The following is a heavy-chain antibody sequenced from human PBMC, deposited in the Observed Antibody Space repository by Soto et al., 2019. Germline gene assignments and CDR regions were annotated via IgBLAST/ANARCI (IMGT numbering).Heavy chain of an antibody. CDR3: ATPYYYNH. CDR2: ITSNSDHI. J-gene: IGHJ4*02. Sequence: GSLRLSCAAAGFMFSAYTMSWVRQAPGKGLEWLSSITSNSDHIDYADSVRGRFTVSRDNARKSLYLQMDSLGAEDTGVYYCATPYYYNHWGPGTLVTVSS. V-gene: IGHV3-21*01. CDR1: GFMFSAYT.